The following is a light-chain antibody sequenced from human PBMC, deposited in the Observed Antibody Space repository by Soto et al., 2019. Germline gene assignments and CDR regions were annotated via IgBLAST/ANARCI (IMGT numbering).Light chain of an antibody. CDR2: DAS. J-gene: IGKJ4*01. Sequence: DVQMTQSPSTLSGSIGDRVTITCRASQSISSWLAWYQQKPGKAPKLLIYDASSLESGVPSRFSGSGYGTEFTLTISSLQPDDFATYYCQQYNSYSPLTFGGGTKVDIK. CDR3: QQYNSYSPLT. V-gene: IGKV1-5*01. CDR1: QSISSW.